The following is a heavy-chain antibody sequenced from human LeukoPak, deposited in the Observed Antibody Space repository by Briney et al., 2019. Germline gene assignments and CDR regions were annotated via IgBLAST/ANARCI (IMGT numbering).Heavy chain of an antibody. CDR3: ARAKGPTVVPAAIGRFYYYYGMDV. CDR2: IYYSGST. Sequence: SGTLSLTCHGSGGSISSYYWSLIRQPPGKGLEWIGDIYYSGSTNYNPSLKSRVTISVDTSKNQFSLKLSSVTAADTAVYYCARAKGPTVVPAAIGRFYYYYGMDVWGQGTTVTVSS. J-gene: IGHJ6*02. CDR1: GGSISSYY. V-gene: IGHV4-59*01. D-gene: IGHD2-2*02.